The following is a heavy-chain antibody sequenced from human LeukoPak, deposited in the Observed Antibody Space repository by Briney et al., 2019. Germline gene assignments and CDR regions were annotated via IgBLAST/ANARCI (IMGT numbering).Heavy chain of an antibody. CDR1: GGSFSGYY. CDR2: INHSGST. J-gene: IGHJ4*02. V-gene: IGHV4-34*01. D-gene: IGHD6-19*01. Sequence: SETLSLTCAVYGGSFSGYYWSWIRQPLGKGLEWIGEINHSGSTNYNPSLKSRVTISVDTSKNQFSLKLSSVTAADTAVYYCARGKLAVAALFDYWGQGTLVTVSS. CDR3: ARGKLAVAALFDY.